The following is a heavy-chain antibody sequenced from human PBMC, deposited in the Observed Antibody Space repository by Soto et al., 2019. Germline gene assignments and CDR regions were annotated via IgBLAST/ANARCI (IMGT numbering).Heavy chain of an antibody. J-gene: IGHJ5*02. Sequence: PWGSLRLSCAASGFTFSSYAMSCVRQAPWKGLEWVSAISGSGVSTYYADSVKGRFTISRDNSKNTLYLQMNSLRAEDTAVYYSAKDSDAESRIVLMVYAMRGRFDPWGQATLVTVSS. CDR1: GFTFSSYA. CDR2: ISGSGVST. D-gene: IGHD2-8*01. CDR3: AKDSDAESRIVLMVYAMRGRFDP. V-gene: IGHV3-23*01.